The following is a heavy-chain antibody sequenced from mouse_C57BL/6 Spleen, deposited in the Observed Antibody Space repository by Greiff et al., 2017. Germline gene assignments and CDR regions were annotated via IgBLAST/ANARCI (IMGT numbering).Heavy chain of an antibody. V-gene: IGHV1-54*01. CDR3: ARSLYDGGAY. CDR1: GYAFTNYL. D-gene: IGHD2-3*01. J-gene: IGHJ3*01. Sequence: QVHVKQSGAELVRPGTSVKVSCKASGYAFTNYLIEWVKQRPGQGLEWIGVINPGSGGTNYNEKFKGKATLTADKSSSTAYMQLSSLTSEDSAVYFCARSLYDGGAYWGQGTLVTVSA. CDR2: INPGSGGT.